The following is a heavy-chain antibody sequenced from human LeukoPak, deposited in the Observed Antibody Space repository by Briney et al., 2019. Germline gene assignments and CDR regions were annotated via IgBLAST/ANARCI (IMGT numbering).Heavy chain of an antibody. Sequence: GGSLRLSCAASGFTLSNHWMTWVRQVPGRGPEWVANVNRDGSETYYLDSVKGRFTISKDNAKNSLYLQMNSLKAEDTALYHCARNNGMDVWGQGTTVIVSS. CDR2: VNRDGSET. V-gene: IGHV3-7*03. CDR1: GFTLSNHW. J-gene: IGHJ6*02. CDR3: ARNNGMDV.